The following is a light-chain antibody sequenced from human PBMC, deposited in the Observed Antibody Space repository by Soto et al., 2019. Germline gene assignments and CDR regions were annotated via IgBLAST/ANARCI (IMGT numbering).Light chain of an antibody. Sequence: EIVLTQSPCTLSLSPGERATLSRRASQSVSSNLAWYQQKPGQSPRLLIYGSSPRATGIPARFSGSGSGTDFTLTISRLEPEDFALYYCQQYDRPPITFGQGTRLEIK. J-gene: IGKJ5*01. CDR1: QSVSSN. CDR2: GSS. V-gene: IGKV3-20*01. CDR3: QQYDRPPIT.